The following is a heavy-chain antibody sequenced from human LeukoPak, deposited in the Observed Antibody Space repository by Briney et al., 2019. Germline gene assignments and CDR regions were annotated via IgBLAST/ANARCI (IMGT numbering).Heavy chain of an antibody. Sequence: ASVKVSCKASGYTFVSYGITWVRQAPGQGLECMGWINTYNGDTNYAQKVQGRVTMTRDTSTSTAYMELRSLTSDDTAVYYCARAYIWGNYRFLDYWGQGTLVTVPS. J-gene: IGHJ4*02. CDR1: GYTFVSYG. V-gene: IGHV1-18*01. CDR2: INTYNGDT. D-gene: IGHD3-16*02. CDR3: ARAYIWGNYRFLDY.